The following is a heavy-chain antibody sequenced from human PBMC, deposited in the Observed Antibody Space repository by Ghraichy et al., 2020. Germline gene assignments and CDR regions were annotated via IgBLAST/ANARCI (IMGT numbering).Heavy chain of an antibody. D-gene: IGHD5-18*01. CDR1: GGSISSYY. CDR3: TRHALERRYGDFDY. CDR2: ISYSGNT. J-gene: IGHJ4*02. Sequence: SETLSLTCTVSGGSISSYYWSWIRQSPGKGLEWIAYISYSGNTNYNPSLKSRVTISIDTSKNHFSLRLSSVTAADTAVYYCTRHALERRYGDFDYWGQGSLVTVSS. V-gene: IGHV4-59*08.